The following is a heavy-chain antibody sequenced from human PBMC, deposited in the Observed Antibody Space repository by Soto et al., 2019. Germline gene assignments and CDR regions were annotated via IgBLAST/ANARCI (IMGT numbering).Heavy chain of an antibody. CDR3: ARGYGSGRYSHYYYSYGMDF. D-gene: IGHD3-10*01. CDR1: GYTFTGYY. J-gene: IGHJ6*02. Sequence: ASVKVSCKASGYTFTGYYMHWVRQAPGQGLEWMGWINPNSGGTNYAQKFQGWVTMTRDTSISTAYMELSRLRSDDTAVYYCARGYGSGRYSHYYYSYGMDFWGQGTTVNVSS. V-gene: IGHV1-2*04. CDR2: INPNSGGT.